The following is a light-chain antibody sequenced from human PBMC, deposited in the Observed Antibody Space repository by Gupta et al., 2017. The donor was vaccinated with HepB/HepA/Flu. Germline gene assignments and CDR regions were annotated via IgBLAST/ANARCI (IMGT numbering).Light chain of an antibody. V-gene: IGKV3-20*01. CDR1: QSIKSNY. J-gene: IGKJ3*01. CDR2: GTS. CDR3: QQEDNTPFT. Sequence: EIVLTQSPGTLSLSPGERATLSCRASQSIKSNYLAWYQQKPGQAPRLLIYGTSSRAAGIPDRFSGSGSGTEFTLTISRLEPEDFAVYYCQQEDNTPFTFGHGTKVDIK.